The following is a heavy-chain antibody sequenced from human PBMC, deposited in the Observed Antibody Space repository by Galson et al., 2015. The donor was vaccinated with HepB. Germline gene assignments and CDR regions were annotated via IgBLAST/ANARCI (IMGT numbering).Heavy chain of an antibody. CDR1: GFTFSSYS. Sequence: SLRLSCAASGFTFSSYSMNWDRQAPGKGLEWVSYISSSSSTIYYADSVKGRFTISRDNAKNSLYLQMNSLRDEDTAVYYCARERNYVWGSYRMLFDYWGQGTLVTVSS. CDR2: ISSSSSTI. J-gene: IGHJ4*02. D-gene: IGHD3-16*02. CDR3: ARERNYVWGSYRMLFDY. V-gene: IGHV3-48*02.